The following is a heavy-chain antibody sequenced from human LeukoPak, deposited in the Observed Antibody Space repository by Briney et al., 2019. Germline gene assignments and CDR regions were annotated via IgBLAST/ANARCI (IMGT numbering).Heavy chain of an antibody. CDR2: ISAYNGNT. V-gene: IGHV1-18*01. CDR3: AREAYGSGSYHFDY. CDR1: GYTFTSYG. Sequence: VASVKVSCKASGYTFTSYGISWVRQAPGQGLEWMGWISAYNGNTNYAQKLQGRVTMTTDTSTSTAYMELRSLRSDDTAVYYCAREAYGSGSYHFDYWGQGTLVTVSS. D-gene: IGHD3-10*01. J-gene: IGHJ4*02.